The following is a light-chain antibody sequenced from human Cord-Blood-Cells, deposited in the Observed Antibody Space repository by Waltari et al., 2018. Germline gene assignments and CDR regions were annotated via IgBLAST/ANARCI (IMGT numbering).Light chain of an antibody. V-gene: IGKV1-39*01. CDR1: QSISSY. CDR3: QQSYSTSFT. CDR2: AAS. Sequence: IHMTPSPSSLSSSLVDSSTTTCRASQSISSYLNWYQQKPGKAPKLLIYAASSLESGVPSRFSGSGSGTDFTLTISSLQPEDFATYYCQQSYSTSFTFGGGTKVEIK. J-gene: IGKJ4*01.